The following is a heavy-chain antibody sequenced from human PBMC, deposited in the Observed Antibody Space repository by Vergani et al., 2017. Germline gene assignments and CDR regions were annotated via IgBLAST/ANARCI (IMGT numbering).Heavy chain of an antibody. J-gene: IGHJ4*02. V-gene: IGHV1-46*03. Sequence: QVQVVQSGAEVKKSGASVKVSCKTSGYIFSNYYMHWVRQAPGQGLEWMGIINPSGGHTNYAQEFQGRVTMTRDKSPSTVYMELSSLRSEDTAIYYCARGDYGILTGYRYWGQGTLVTVSA. CDR3: ARGDYGILTGYRY. CDR1: GYIFSNYY. D-gene: IGHD3-9*01. CDR2: INPSGGHT.